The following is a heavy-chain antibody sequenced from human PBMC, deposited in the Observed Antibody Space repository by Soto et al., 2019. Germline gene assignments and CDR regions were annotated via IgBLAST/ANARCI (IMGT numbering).Heavy chain of an antibody. J-gene: IGHJ6*02. CDR2: INAGNGNT. Sequence: ASVKVSCKASGYTFTSYAMHWVRQAPGQRPEWMGWINAGNGNTKYSQKFQGRVTITRDTSASTAYMELSSLRSEDTAVYYCARRYSGYDLHYYYYYGMDVWGQGTTVTVSS. V-gene: IGHV1-3*01. CDR3: ARRYSGYDLHYYYYYGMDV. CDR1: GYTFTSYA. D-gene: IGHD5-12*01.